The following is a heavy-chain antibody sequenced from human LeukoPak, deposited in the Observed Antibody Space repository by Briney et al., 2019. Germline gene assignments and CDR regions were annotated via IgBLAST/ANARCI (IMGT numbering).Heavy chain of an antibody. D-gene: IGHD4/OR15-4a*01. CDR1: VGTFSYYS. CDR3: ARSDYSAPSHMDV. V-gene: IGHV1-69*05. CDR2: IIPILGTA. Sequence: SSVKVSCKASVGTFSYYSMSWVRQAPGQGLEWMGRIIPILGTANYAQKFQGRVTITTDEYTSTEYMGLSSQRSEEPGVYYCARSDYSAPSHMDVWGKGTTVTVSS. J-gene: IGHJ6*03.